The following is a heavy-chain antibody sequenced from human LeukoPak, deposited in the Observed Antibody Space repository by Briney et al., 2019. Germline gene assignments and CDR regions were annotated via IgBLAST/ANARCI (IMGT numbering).Heavy chain of an antibody. Sequence: PGGSLRLSCAASGFTFSTSAMSWVRQTPGKGLEWVSAITGSGGATYYADSVKGRFTISRDNSKNTLYLQLNSLRDEDTAVYYCAKVLRGELRYFDWLSSLAFDIWGQGTMVTVSS. CDR2: ITGSGGAT. V-gene: IGHV3-23*01. J-gene: IGHJ3*02. D-gene: IGHD3-9*01. CDR3: AKVLRGELRYFDWLSSLAFDI. CDR1: GFTFSTSA.